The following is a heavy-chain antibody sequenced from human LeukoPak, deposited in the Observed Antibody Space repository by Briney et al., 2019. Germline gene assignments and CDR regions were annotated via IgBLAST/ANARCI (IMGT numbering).Heavy chain of an antibody. CDR2: INHSGST. CDR1: GGSFSGYY. Sequence: PSETLSLTCAVYGGSFSGYYWSWIRQPPGKGLEWIGEINHSGSTNYNPSLKSRVTISVDTSKNQFSLKLSSVTAADTAVYYCARAVVVTAGSYYYYYYMDVWGKGTTVTVPS. V-gene: IGHV4-34*01. J-gene: IGHJ6*03. CDR3: ARAVVVTAGSYYYYYYMDV. D-gene: IGHD2-21*02.